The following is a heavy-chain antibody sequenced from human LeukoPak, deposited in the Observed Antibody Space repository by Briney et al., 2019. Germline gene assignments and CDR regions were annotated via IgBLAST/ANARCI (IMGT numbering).Heavy chain of an antibody. CDR3: AKDSSYGDYPDAFDI. CDR2: ISYDGSNK. Sequence: GRSLRLSCAASGFTFSDYAMHWVRQAPGKGLEWVAVISYDGSNKYYADSVKGRFTISRDNSKNTLYLQMNSLRAEDTAVYYCAKDSSYGDYPDAFDIWGQGTMVTVSS. V-gene: IGHV3-30-3*01. CDR1: GFTFSDYA. D-gene: IGHD4-17*01. J-gene: IGHJ3*02.